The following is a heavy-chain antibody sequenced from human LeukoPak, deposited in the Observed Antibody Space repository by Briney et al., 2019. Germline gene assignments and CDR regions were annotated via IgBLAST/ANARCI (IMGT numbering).Heavy chain of an antibody. Sequence: SETLSLTCTVSGGSISSSSYYWGWIRQPPGKGLEWIGSIYYSGSTYYNPSLKSRVTISVDTSKNQFSLKLSSVTAADTAVYYCARHRDGACMDVWGQGTTVTVSS. CDR2: IYYSGST. J-gene: IGHJ6*02. CDR3: ARHRDGACMDV. D-gene: IGHD3-10*01. V-gene: IGHV4-39*01. CDR1: GGSISSSSYY.